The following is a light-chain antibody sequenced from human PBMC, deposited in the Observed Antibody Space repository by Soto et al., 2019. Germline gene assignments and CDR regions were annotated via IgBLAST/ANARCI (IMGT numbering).Light chain of an antibody. J-gene: IGLJ2*01. CDR1: SSHIGSNT. CDR3: ATWDDSLSGLV. V-gene: IGLV1-44*01. CDR2: SNN. Sequence: QSVLTQPPSASGTPGQRVTISCSGSSSHIGSNTIKWYQQLPGTAPKLLIYSNNQRPSGVPDRFSGSKSGASASLAISGLQSEDEADYYCATWDDSLSGLVFGGGTNLSVL.